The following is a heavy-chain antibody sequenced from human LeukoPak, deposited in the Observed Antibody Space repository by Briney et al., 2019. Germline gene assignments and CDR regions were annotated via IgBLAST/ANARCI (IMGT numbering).Heavy chain of an antibody. J-gene: IGHJ6*03. CDR3: AKDTVKVATIRRVPHYMDV. CDR1: GFTFSSYG. V-gene: IGHV3-30*02. D-gene: IGHD5-12*01. Sequence: QTGGSLRLSCAASGFTFSSYGMHWVRQAPGKGLEWVAFIRYDGSNKYYADSVKGRFTISRDNSKNTLYLQMNSLRAEDTAVYYCAKDTVKVATIRRVPHYMDVWGKGTTVTIS. CDR2: IRYDGSNK.